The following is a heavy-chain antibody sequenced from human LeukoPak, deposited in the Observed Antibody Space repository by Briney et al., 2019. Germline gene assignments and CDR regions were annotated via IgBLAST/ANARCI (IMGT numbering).Heavy chain of an antibody. J-gene: IGHJ4*02. CDR3: AREGGYSGSYRDCYFDY. Sequence: SETLSLTCTVSGGSISSYYWSWIRQPAGKGLEWIGRIYTSGSTNYNPSLKSRVTMSVDTSKNQFSLKLSSVTAADTAVYYCAREGGYSGSYRDCYFDYWGQGTLVTVSS. V-gene: IGHV4-4*07. D-gene: IGHD1-26*01. CDR2: IYTSGST. CDR1: GGSISSYY.